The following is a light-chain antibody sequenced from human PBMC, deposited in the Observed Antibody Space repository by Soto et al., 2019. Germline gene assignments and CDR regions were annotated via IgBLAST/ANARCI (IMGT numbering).Light chain of an antibody. CDR2: DVS. J-gene: IGLJ2*01. V-gene: IGLV2-14*01. CDR1: SSDVGGYNY. CDR3: SSYTSSIL. Sequence: QSALTQPASVSGSPGQSITISCTGTSSDVGGYNYVSWYQQHQGKAPKLMIYDVSNRPSGVSNRFSGSKSGNTASLTISGLQAEDEADYYCSSYTSSILFGGGTKLPVL.